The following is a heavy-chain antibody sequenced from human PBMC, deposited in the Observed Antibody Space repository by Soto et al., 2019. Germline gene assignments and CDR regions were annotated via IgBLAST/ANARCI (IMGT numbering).Heavy chain of an antibody. V-gene: IGHV3-74*01. CDR1: GFTFSSYW. CDR3: ARDRGPSSSGWSRGRGWFDP. CDR2: INSDGSST. Sequence: EVQLVESGGGLVQPGGSLRLSCAASGFTFSSYWMHWVRQAPGKGLVWVSRINSDGSSTSYADSVKGRFTISRDNAKNTLYLQMNSLRAEDTAVYYCARDRGPSSSGWSRGRGWFDPWGQGTLVTVSS. J-gene: IGHJ5*02. D-gene: IGHD6-19*01.